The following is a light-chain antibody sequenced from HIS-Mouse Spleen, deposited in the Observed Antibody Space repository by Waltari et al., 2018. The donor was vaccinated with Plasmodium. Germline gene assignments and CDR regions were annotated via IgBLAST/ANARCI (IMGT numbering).Light chain of an antibody. V-gene: IGKV4-1*01. CDR3: QQYYSTPLT. J-gene: IGKJ4*01. Sequence: DIVMTQSPDPLAVSLGARATINCKSSQSVLYSSNNKNYLAWYQQKPGQPPKQLIYWASTRESGVPDRFSGSGSVTDFTLTISSLQAEDVAVYYCQQYYSTPLTFGGGTKVEIK. CDR1: QSVLYSSNNKNY. CDR2: WAS.